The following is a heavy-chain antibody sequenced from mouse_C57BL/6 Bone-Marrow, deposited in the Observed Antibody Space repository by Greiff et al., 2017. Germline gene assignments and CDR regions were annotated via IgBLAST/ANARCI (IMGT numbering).Heavy chain of an antibody. V-gene: IGHV14-4*01. Sequence: EVQRVESGAELVRPGASVKLSCTASGFNIKDDYMHWVKQTPEQGLEWIGWIDPENGDTEYASKFQGKATITADTSSNTAYLQLSRLTSEDAAVXYCSTWRGEYFDYWGQGTTLTVSA. CDR3: STWRGEYFDY. CDR1: GFNIKDDY. D-gene: IGHD2-13*01. CDR2: IDPENGDT. J-gene: IGHJ2*01.